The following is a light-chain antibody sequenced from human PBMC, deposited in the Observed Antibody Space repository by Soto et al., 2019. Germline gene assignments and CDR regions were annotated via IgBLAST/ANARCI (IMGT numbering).Light chain of an antibody. CDR3: QQSGNSPLP. CDR1: QSVSSSY. Sequence: EMVLTQAPGTLSLSPGERATLSCRASQSVSSSYLAWYQQRPGQAPRHLIYGASNRATGIPDRFSGSGSGTDFTLTISRLEPEDFAVYFCQQSGNSPLPFGGGTQVEIK. J-gene: IGKJ4*01. CDR2: GAS. V-gene: IGKV3-20*01.